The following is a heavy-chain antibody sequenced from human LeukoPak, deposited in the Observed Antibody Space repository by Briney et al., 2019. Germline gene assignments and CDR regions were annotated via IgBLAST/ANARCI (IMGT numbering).Heavy chain of an antibody. CDR1: GVSISTYY. Sequence: PSETLSLICTVSGVSISTYYWSWIRQPAGKGLEWIGRLYTSGRTNYNPSLRSRVTMSVDTSKNQFSLKLSSVTAADTAVYYCARGPYYYYMDVWGKGTTVTISS. V-gene: IGHV4-4*07. CDR2: LYTSGRT. J-gene: IGHJ6*03. CDR3: ARGPYYYYMDV.